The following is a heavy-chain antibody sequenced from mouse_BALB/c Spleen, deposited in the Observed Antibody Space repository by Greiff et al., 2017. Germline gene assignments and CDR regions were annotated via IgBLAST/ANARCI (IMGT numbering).Heavy chain of an antibody. Sequence: QVQLQQSGAELAKPGASVKMSCKASGYTFTSYWMHWVIQRPGQGLEWIGYINPSTGYTEYNQKFKDKATLTADKSSSTAYMQLSSLTSEDSAVYYCARGLTGTRGYFDYWGQGTTLTVSS. J-gene: IGHJ2*01. CDR1: GYTFTSYW. V-gene: IGHV1-7*01. D-gene: IGHD4-1*01. CDR3: ARGLTGTRGYFDY. CDR2: INPSTGYT.